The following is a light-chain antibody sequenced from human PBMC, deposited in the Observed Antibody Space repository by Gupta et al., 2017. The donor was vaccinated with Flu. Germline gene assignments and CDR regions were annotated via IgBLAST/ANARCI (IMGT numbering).Light chain of an antibody. J-gene: IGLJ2*01. V-gene: IGLV1-44*01. CDR3: ATWIDALGGPV. Sequence: TVSIPCSGGSSSIGSATVDWYQQVPGLAPRLLIFANNQRPAGVPGRFSGSKSGTSASLTISGLQPEDEGDYYCATWIDALGGPVFGGGTKLVVL. CDR2: ANN. CDR1: SSSIGSAT.